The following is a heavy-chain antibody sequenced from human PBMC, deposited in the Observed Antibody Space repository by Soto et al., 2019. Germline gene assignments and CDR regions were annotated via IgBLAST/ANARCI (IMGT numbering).Heavy chain of an antibody. Sequence: VHLVESGGDFIQPGGSLRLSCTVSGITVSSNYMTWVRQAPGKGLEWVSLLLSDGRTQYADSVKGRFTISRDDFKNTLYLQMNSLRSEDTAVYYCARKYGAGSYFSDFWGQGTLVTVSS. V-gene: IGHV3-53*01. CDR1: GITVSSNY. D-gene: IGHD3-10*01. CDR2: LLSDGRT. CDR3: ARKYGAGSYFSDF. J-gene: IGHJ4*02.